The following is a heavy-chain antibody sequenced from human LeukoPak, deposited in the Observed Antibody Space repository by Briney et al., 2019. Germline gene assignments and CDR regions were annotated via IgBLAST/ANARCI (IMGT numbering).Heavy chain of an antibody. CDR1: GFTFSRYS. D-gene: IGHD6-13*01. V-gene: IGHV3-21*01. CDR2: ISSSSSYI. J-gene: IGHJ4*02. CDR3: ARVSSSSADY. Sequence: KPGGSQRLSCAASGFTFSRYSMNWVRQAPGKGLEWVSSISSSSSYIYYADSVKGRFTISRDNAKNSLYLQMNSLRAEDTAVYYCARVSSSSADYWGQGTLVTVSS.